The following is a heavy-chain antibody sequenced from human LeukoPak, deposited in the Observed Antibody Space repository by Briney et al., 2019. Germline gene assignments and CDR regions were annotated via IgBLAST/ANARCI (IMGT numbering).Heavy chain of an antibody. CDR3: ASGRVTAGVINKYYYYYGMDV. D-gene: IGHD3-10*01. CDR1: GGSISSSSYY. J-gene: IGHJ6*02. Sequence: SETLSLTCTVSGGSISSSSYYWGWIRQPPGQGLEWIGSIYYSGSTYYNPSLKSRVTISVDTSKNQFSLKLSSVTAADTAVYYCASGRVTAGVINKYYYYYGMDVWGQGTTVTVSS. CDR2: IYYSGST. V-gene: IGHV4-39*01.